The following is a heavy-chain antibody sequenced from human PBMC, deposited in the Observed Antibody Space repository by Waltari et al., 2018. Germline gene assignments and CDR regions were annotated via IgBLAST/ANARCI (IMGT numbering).Heavy chain of an antibody. J-gene: IGHJ6*03. CDR2: IYTSEGT. CDR1: GGSISSYY. V-gene: IGHV4-4*07. CDR3: ARVMVVVVPARYYYMDV. Sequence: QVQLQESGPGLVKPSETLSLTCTVSGGSISSYYWSWIRQPAGKGLEWIGRIYTSEGTNYNPSLKSRVTMSVDTSKNQFSLKLSSVTAADTAVYYCARVMVVVVPARYYYMDVWGKGTTVTVSS. D-gene: IGHD3-22*01.